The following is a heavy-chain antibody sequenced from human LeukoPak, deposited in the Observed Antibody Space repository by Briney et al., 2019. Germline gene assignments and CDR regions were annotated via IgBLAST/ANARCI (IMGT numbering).Heavy chain of an antibody. J-gene: IGHJ4*02. CDR2: IIPIFGTA. CDR3: ARVFSGQAYFDY. CDR1: GGTFSSYA. Sequence: SVKVSCKASGGTFSSYAISWVRQAPGQGLEWMGAIIPIFGTANYAQKFQGRVTITADESTSTAYMELSSLRSEDTAVYYCARVFSGQAYFDYWGQGTLVTVSS. V-gene: IGHV1-69*01. D-gene: IGHD2/OR15-2a*01.